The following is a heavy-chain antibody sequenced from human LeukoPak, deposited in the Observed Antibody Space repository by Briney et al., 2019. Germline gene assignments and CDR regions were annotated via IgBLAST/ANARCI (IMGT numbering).Heavy chain of an antibody. CDR3: ARKVAGRNAAFDI. CDR1: GYTFTSYD. V-gene: IGHV1-8*01. Sequence: ASVKVSCKAFGYTFTSYDINWVRQATGQGLEWVGWMNPNSGNTGYAQKFQGRVTMTRNTSISTAYMELSSLRTEDTAVYYCARKVAGRNAAFDIWGQGTMVTVSS. D-gene: IGHD6-19*01. CDR2: MNPNSGNT. J-gene: IGHJ3*02.